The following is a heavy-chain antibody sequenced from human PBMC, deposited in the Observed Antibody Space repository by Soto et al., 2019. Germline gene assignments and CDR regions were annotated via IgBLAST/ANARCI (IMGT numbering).Heavy chain of an antibody. CDR2: IIPIFGTA. CDR3: ARERTGTTSYSYDMDV. J-gene: IGHJ6*02. Sequence: SVKVSCKASGGTFSSYAISWVRQAPGQGLEWMGGIIPIFGTANYAQKFQGRVTITADKSTSTAYMELSSLRSEDTAVYYCARERTGTTSYSYDMDVRGQGTTVTVSS. CDR1: GGTFSSYA. V-gene: IGHV1-69*06. D-gene: IGHD1-7*01.